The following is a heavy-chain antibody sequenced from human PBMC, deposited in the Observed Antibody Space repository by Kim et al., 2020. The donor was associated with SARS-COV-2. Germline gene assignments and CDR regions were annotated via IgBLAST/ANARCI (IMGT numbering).Heavy chain of an antibody. CDR3: AREIWFREFLGGRFDP. Sequence: SETLSLTCTVSGGSISSYYWSWIRQPPGKGLEWIGYIYYSGSTNYNPSLKSRVTISVDTSKNQFSLKLSSVTAADTAVYYCAREIWFREFLGGRFDPWGQGTLVTVSS. D-gene: IGHD3-10*01. V-gene: IGHV4-59*13. J-gene: IGHJ5*02. CDR2: IYYSGST. CDR1: GGSISSYY.